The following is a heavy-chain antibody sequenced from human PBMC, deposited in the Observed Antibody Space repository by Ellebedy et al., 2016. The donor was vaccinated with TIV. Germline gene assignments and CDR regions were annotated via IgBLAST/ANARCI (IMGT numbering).Heavy chain of an antibody. J-gene: IGHJ4*02. CDR3: ARDTTSDY. CDR1: GFIFSDHY. V-gene: IGHV3-72*01. CDR2: SRNKAKSYTT. Sequence: GESLKISCAVSGFIFSDHYMAWVRLAPGKGPAWVGRSRNKAKSYTTDYAASVKGRFTISRDDSKNSLYLQMNSLKTEDTAIYYCARDTTSDYWGQGALVTVSS. D-gene: IGHD1-1*01.